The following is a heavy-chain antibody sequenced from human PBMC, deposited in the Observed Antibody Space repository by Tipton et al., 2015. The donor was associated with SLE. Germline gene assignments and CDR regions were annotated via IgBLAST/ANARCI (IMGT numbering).Heavy chain of an antibody. V-gene: IGHV4-34*01. CDR1: GGSFSGYY. CDR3: ARGGRGDGGNPFDP. Sequence: TLSLTCAVYGGSFSGYYWSWICQPPGKGLEWIGEINHSGSTNYNPSLKSRATISMDTSKNQLSLKLSSVTAADTAVYYCARGGRGDGGNPFDPWGQGTLVTVSS. CDR2: INHSGST. D-gene: IGHD4-23*01. J-gene: IGHJ5*02.